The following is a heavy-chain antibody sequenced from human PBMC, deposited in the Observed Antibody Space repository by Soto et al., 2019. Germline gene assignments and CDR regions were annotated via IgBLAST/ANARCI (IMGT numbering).Heavy chain of an antibody. D-gene: IGHD6-19*01. CDR1: GYTFSGHW. Sequence: GESLKISCKTSGYTFSGHWISWVRQVPGKGLQWMGNIDPSDSYINYNPAFRGHVTFSVDKSNSTAYLHWRSLRPSDTAIYYCARHGAAIWLGYWGQGTLVTVSS. V-gene: IGHV5-10-1*01. CDR2: IDPSDSYI. CDR3: ARHGAAIWLGY. J-gene: IGHJ4*02.